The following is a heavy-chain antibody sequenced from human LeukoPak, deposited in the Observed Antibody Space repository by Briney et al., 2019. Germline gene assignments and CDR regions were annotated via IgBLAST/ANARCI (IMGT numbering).Heavy chain of an antibody. CDR2: INHSGST. V-gene: IGHV4-34*01. J-gene: IGHJ4*02. CDR3: ASFAPVGYFDY. CDR1: GGSFSGYY. D-gene: IGHD4-23*01. Sequence: PSETLSLTCAVYGGSFSGYYWSWIRQPPGKGLEWIGEINHSGSTNYNPSLKSRVTMSVDTSKNQFSLKLSSVTAADTAVYYCASFAPVGYFDYWGQGTLVTVSS.